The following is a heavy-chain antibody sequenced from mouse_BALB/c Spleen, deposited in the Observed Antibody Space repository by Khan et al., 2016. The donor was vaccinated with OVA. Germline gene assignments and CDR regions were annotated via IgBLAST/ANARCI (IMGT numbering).Heavy chain of an antibody. D-gene: IGHD1-1*02. Sequence: QIQLVQSGPELKKPGATVKISCKASGYTFTNYGMNWVKQAPGKGFKWIGWINPYTGEPTYADDFKGRFAFTLETSASTAYLQINNLNDEDTATYFCASGGCWYFDVWGEGTTVTVSS. CDR3: ASGGCWYFDV. V-gene: IGHV9-3-1*01. CDR1: GYTFTNYG. CDR2: INPYTGEP. J-gene: IGHJ1*01.